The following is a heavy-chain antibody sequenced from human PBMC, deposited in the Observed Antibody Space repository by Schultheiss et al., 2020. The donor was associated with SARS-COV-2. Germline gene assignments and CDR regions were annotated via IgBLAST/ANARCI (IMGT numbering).Heavy chain of an antibody. J-gene: IGHJ4*02. CDR2: IYYSGST. CDR1: GGSVSRGSYY. Sequence: SETLSLTCAVSGGSVSRGSYYWSWIRQPPGKGLEWIGSIYYSGSTYYNPSLKSRVTISVDTSKNQFSLKLSSVTAADTAVYYCARRSTVTTFDYWGQGTLVTVSS. D-gene: IGHD4-17*01. V-gene: IGHV4-39*01. CDR3: ARRSTVTTFDY.